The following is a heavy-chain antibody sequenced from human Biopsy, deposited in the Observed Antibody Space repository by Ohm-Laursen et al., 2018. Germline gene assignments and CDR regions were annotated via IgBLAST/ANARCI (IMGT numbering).Heavy chain of an antibody. CDR1: GYTFTTYG. D-gene: IGHD2/OR15-2a*01. CDR2: ISPYNDKT. V-gene: IGHV1-18*01. Sequence: AASVKVSCKASGYTFTTYGISWVRQAPGQGLEWMGWISPYNDKTSYPPKLQDRVTMTADTSTNTAHMELRSLRSDDTAVYYCARVFCTSTTCYGLLDNWGQGTVVTVSS. J-gene: IGHJ4*02. CDR3: ARVFCTSTTCYGLLDN.